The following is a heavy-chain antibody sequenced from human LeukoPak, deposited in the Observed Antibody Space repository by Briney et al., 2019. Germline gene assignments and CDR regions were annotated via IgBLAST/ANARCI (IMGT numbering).Heavy chain of an antibody. Sequence: SETLSLTCAVYGGSFSGYYWSWIRQPPGKGLEWIGEINHSGSTNYNPSLKSRVTISVDTSKNQFSLKLSSVTAADTAVYYCASHTPHYYDSSGYYLDWGQGTLVTVSS. J-gene: IGHJ4*02. D-gene: IGHD3-22*01. CDR3: ASHTPHYYDSSGYYLD. CDR2: INHSGST. CDR1: GGSFSGYY. V-gene: IGHV4-34*01.